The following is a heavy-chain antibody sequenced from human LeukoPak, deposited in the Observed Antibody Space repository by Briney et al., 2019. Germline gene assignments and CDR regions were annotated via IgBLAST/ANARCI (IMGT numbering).Heavy chain of an antibody. J-gene: IGHJ4*02. CDR2: IRFDGSNQ. D-gene: IGHD5-18*01. Sequence: GGSLRLSCAASGFTFRSFCMHFVRQAPGRGLEWVAFIRFDGSNQYYIDSVKGRFTISIDNSNNTLFLQMNNLRGDDTAVYFFAKGYGESHFDSWGQGTLVTVSS. CDR1: GFTFRSFC. CDR3: AKGYGESHFDS. V-gene: IGHV3-30*02.